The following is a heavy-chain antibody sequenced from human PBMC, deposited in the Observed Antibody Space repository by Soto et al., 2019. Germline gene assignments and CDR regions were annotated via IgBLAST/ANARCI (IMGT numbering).Heavy chain of an antibody. CDR2: IDPSDSQT. D-gene: IGHD3-22*01. Sequence: GESLKISCKGSEYSFAGYWITWVRQKPGKGLEWMGRIDPSDSQTYYSPSFRGHVTISVTKSITTVFLQWSSLRASDTAMYYCARQIYDSDTGPNFQYYFDSWGQGTPVTVSS. CDR3: ARQIYDSDTGPNFQYYFDS. V-gene: IGHV5-10-1*01. J-gene: IGHJ4*02. CDR1: EYSFAGYW.